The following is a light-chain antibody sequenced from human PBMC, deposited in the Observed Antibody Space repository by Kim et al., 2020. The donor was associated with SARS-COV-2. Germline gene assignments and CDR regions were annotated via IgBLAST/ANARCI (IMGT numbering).Light chain of an antibody. CDR1: QSIGRW. J-gene: IGKJ4*01. CDR2: ESS. Sequence: DIQVTQSPSTLSATIGDRVTITCRASQSIGRWLAWYQQKPGKAPKLLIYESSSLKSGVPSRFSGSGSGTEFTLTISSLLPDDFATYYCHHYNIDSVFGGGTKVDIK. V-gene: IGKV1-5*01. CDR3: HHYNIDSV.